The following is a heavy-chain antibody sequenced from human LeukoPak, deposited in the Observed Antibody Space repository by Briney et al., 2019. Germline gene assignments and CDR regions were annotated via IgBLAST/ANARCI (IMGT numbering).Heavy chain of an antibody. CDR3: ARGYCSGGSCYPMDV. CDR2: ISSSSSTI. J-gene: IGHJ6*02. CDR1: GFTFSSYS. V-gene: IGHV3-48*01. D-gene: IGHD2-15*01. Sequence: GGSLRLSCAASGFTFSSYSMNWVRQAPGKGLEWVSYISSSSSTIYYADSVKGRFTISRDNAKNSLYLQMNSLRSEDTAVYYCARGYCSGGSCYPMDVWGQGTTVTVS.